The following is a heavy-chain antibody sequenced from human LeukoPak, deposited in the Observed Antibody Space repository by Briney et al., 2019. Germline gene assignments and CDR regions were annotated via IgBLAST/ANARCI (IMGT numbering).Heavy chain of an antibody. Sequence: GESLKISCKGSGYSFTSYWISWVRQMPGKGLELMGRIDPSDSYTNYSTSFQGHVPISADKSISTAYLQWSSLKASDPAMYYCASDGCSGSSCYVDPWGQGTLVTVPS. D-gene: IGHD2-15*01. V-gene: IGHV5-10-1*01. CDR2: IDPSDSYT. CDR1: GYSFTSYW. CDR3: ASDGCSGSSCYVDP. J-gene: IGHJ5*02.